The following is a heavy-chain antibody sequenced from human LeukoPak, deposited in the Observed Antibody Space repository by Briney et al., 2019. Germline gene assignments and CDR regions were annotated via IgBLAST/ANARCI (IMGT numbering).Heavy chain of an antibody. CDR2: INPNSGGT. V-gene: IGHV1-2*02. Sequence: ASVKVSCKASGYTFTGYYMHWVRQTPGQGLEWMGWINPNSGGTNYAQKFQGRVTMTRDTSISTAYMELSRLRSDDTAVYYCARDVPCGGDCYSWSSTGYWGQGTLVTVSS. CDR1: GYTFTGYY. J-gene: IGHJ4*02. CDR3: ARDVPCGGDCYSWSSTGY. D-gene: IGHD2-21*02.